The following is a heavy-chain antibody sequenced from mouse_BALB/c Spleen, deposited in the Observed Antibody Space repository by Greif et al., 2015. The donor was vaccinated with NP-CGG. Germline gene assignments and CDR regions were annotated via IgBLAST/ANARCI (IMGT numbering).Heavy chain of an antibody. CDR1: GFTFSSYA. CDR2: ISSGGSYT. V-gene: IGHV5-9-3*01. CDR3: ARQGTGGYAMDY. D-gene: IGHD3-3*01. J-gene: IGHJ4*01. Sequence: EVHLVESGGGLVKPGGSLKLSCAASGFTFSSYAMSWVRQTPEKRLEWVATISSGGSYTYYPDSVKGRFTISRDNAKNTLYLQMSSLRSEDTAMYYCARQGTGGYAMDYWGQGTSVTVSS.